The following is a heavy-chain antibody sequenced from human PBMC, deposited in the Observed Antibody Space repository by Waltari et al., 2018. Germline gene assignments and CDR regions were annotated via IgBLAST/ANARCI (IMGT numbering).Heavy chain of an antibody. D-gene: IGHD3-9*01. CDR2: VDLEDGET. Sequence: EVQLVQSGAEVKKPGATVKISCKVSGYTFTDYYMTWVKQAPLKGLKWKELVDLEDGETIYAEKFQGRVTITADTSTDTAYMELSSLRSEDTAVYYCATDLNDILTSPHGGRRHLSYWGQGTLVTVSS. CDR1: GYTFTDYY. CDR3: ATDLNDILTSPHGGRRHLSY. V-gene: IGHV1-69-2*01. J-gene: IGHJ4*02.